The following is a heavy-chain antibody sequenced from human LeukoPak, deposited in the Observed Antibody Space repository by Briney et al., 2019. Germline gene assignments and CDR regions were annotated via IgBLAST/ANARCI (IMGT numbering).Heavy chain of an antibody. CDR2: ISWNSDSI. V-gene: IGHV3-9*01. Sequence: GGSLRLSCAASGFTFNDYAMHWVRQAPGKGLEWVSGISWNSDSIGYADSVKGRFTISRDNAKNSLYLQMNSLRAEDTAVYYCARSSGWLIDYWGQETLVTVSS. J-gene: IGHJ4*02. CDR3: ARSSGWLIDY. CDR1: GFTFNDYA. D-gene: IGHD6-19*01.